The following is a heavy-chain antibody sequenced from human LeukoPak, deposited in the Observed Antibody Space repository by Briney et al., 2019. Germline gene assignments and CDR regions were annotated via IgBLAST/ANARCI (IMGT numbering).Heavy chain of an antibody. CDR2: IISNSGGT. CDR1: GYTFSDYN. V-gene: IGHV1-2*06. CDR3: ARGHNYGYEY. J-gene: IGHJ4*02. D-gene: IGHD5-18*01. Sequence: ASVKVSCKASGYTFSDYNIHWVRQAPGQGLEWVGRIISNSGGTNYAQNFQDRVTMTRDTSISTAFMELRRLRSDDTAVYYCARGHNYGYEYWGQGTLATVSS.